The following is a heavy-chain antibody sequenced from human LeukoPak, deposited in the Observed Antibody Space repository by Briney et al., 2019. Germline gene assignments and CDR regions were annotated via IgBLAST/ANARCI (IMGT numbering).Heavy chain of an antibody. CDR2: ITHSGST. D-gene: IGHD3-22*01. CDR3: ARGPMYYDSSGYYYFSGYYYGMDG. CDR1: GGSFSGYY. V-gene: IGHV4-34*01. J-gene: IGHJ6*02. Sequence: SETLSLTCAVYGGSFSGYYWSWIRQPPGKGLEWIGEITHSGSTNSKPSLTSRVTLSVETCTNTFSPKLCAVSAPRTPLYFSARGPMYYDSSGYYYFSGYYYGMDGWGQGTTVTVSS.